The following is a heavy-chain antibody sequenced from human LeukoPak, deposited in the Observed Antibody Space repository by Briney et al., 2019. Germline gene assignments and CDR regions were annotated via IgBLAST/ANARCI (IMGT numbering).Heavy chain of an antibody. CDR3: AKAFYGDPGSDAFDI. Sequence: ETLSLTCAVSGGSISSGGYSWSWIRQPPGKGLEWVSAISGSGGSTYYADSVKGRFTISRDNSKNTLYLQMNSLRAEDTAVYYCAKAFYGDPGSDAFDIWGQGTMVTVSS. CDR2: ISGSGGST. CDR1: GGSISSGGYS. D-gene: IGHD4-17*01. V-gene: IGHV3-23*01. J-gene: IGHJ3*02.